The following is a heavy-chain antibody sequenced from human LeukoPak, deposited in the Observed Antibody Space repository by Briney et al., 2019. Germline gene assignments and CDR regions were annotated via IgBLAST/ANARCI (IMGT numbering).Heavy chain of an antibody. CDR3: ARSSCGGDCHRHNWFDP. J-gene: IGHJ5*02. V-gene: IGHV4-39*01. Sequence: PSETLSLTCTVPGGSISSSIYYWGWIRQPPGKGLEWIGSINYRGSTYYNLSLKSRVTISVDTSKNQFSLNLNSVTAADTAVYYCARSSCGGDCHRHNWFDPWGQGTLVTVSS. CDR1: GGSISSSIYY. D-gene: IGHD2-21*02. CDR2: INYRGST.